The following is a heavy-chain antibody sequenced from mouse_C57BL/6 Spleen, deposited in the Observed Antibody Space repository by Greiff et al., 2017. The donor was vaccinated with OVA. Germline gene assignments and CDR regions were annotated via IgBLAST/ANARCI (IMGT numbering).Heavy chain of an antibody. CDR2: IYPGDGDT. J-gene: IGHJ2*01. V-gene: IGHV1-82*01. Sequence: VQLQQSGPELVKPGASVKISCKASGYAFSSSWMNWVKQRPGKGLEWIGRIYPGDGDTNYNGKFKGKATLTVDTSSSTAYMELHSLTSEDSAVYFCARGDDYRFDYWGQGTTLTVSS. CDR3: ARGDDYRFDY. D-gene: IGHD2-4*01. CDR1: GYAFSSSW.